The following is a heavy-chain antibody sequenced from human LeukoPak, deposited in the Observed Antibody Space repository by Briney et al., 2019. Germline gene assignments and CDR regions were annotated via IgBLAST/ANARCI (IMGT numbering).Heavy chain of an antibody. J-gene: IGHJ3*02. CDR2: IYYSGST. CDR1: GDSISSSSYF. Sequence: PSETLSLTCTVSGDSISSSSYFWGWIRQPPGKRLEWIGSIYYSGSTYYNPSLKSRVTISVDTSKNQFSLKLSSVTAADTAVYYCASEDLDIWGQGTMVTVSS. CDR3: ASEDLDI. V-gene: IGHV4-39*07.